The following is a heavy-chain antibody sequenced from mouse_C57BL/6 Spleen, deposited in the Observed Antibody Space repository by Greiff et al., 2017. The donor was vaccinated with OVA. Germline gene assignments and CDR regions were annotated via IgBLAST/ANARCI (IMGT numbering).Heavy chain of an antibody. Sequence: QVQLQQPGPELVKPGASVKLSCKASGYTFTSYWMHWVKQRPGQGLEWIGNINPSNGGTNYNEKFKSKATLTVDKSASTAYMQLSSLTSEDSAVYYCARGGEIYYEYGRETYFGYWGQCTTLTVAS. CDR1: GYTFTSYW. J-gene: IGHJ2*01. V-gene: IGHV1-53*01. CDR2: INPSNGGT. CDR3: ARGGEIYYEYGRETYFGY. D-gene: IGHD2-4*01.